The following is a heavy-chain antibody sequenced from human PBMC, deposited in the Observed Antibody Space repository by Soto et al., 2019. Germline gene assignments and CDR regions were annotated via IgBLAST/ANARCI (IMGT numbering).Heavy chain of an antibody. CDR1: GFTFSNSA. J-gene: IGHJ4*02. Sequence: EVQLLESGGGLAQPGGSLRLSCVASGFTFSNSAMSWVRHVPGKGLEWAAGISSSGGRTNYADSVEGRFTISRDNSKDTLYLQMNSLRAEDTALYYCAKVQEFCGFNCYIVDSWGQGVLVTVSS. CDR2: ISSSGGRT. V-gene: IGHV3-23*01. D-gene: IGHD2-21*02. CDR3: AKVQEFCGFNCYIVDS.